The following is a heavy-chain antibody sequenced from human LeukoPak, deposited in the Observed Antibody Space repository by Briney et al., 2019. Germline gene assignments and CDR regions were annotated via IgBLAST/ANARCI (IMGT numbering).Heavy chain of an antibody. CDR1: GGTFSSYA. CDR3: ARDSSSGYYNWFDP. Sequence: ASVKVSCKASGGTFSSYAISWVRQAPGQGLEWMGGIIPIFGTANYAQKFQGRVTITTDESTSTAYMELSSLRSEDTAVHYCARDSSSGYYNWFDPWGQGTLVTVSS. D-gene: IGHD3-22*01. CDR2: IIPIFGTA. J-gene: IGHJ5*02. V-gene: IGHV1-69*05.